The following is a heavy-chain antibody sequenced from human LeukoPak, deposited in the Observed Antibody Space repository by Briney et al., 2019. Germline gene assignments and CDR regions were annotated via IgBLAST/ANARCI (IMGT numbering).Heavy chain of an antibody. Sequence: SETLSLTCTVSGGSISSSSYYWGWIRQPPGKGLEWIGSIYYSGSTYYNPSLKSRVTISVDTSKNQFSLKLSSVTAADTAVYYCARVRRAYYDFWSGYYVIGFFDYWGQGTLVTVSS. V-gene: IGHV4-39*07. J-gene: IGHJ4*02. CDR1: GGSISSSSYY. CDR3: ARVRRAYYDFWSGYYVIGFFDY. D-gene: IGHD3-3*01. CDR2: IYYSGST.